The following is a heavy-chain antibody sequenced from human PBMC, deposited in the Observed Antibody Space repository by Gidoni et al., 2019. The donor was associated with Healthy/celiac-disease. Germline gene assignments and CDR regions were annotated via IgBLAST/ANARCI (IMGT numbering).Heavy chain of an antibody. J-gene: IGHJ6*02. CDR1: GFTFSSSG. CDR3: AKDSLRITIFGVVPVGGMDV. V-gene: IGHV3-30*18. D-gene: IGHD3-3*01. CDR2: ISYDGSNK. Sequence: QVQLVESGGGVVQPGRSLRLSCAASGFTFSSSGMHWVRQAPGKGLEWVAVISYDGSNKYYADSVKGRFTISRDNSKNTLYLQMNSLRAEDTAVYYCAKDSLRITIFGVVPVGGMDVWGQGTTVTVSS.